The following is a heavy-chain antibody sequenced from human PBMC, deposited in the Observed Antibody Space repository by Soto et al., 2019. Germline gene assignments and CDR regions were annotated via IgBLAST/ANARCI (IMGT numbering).Heavy chain of an antibody. CDR3: ARARDSTTGTHINTMDV. CDR1: GLTVRTNY. D-gene: IGHD4-4*01. Sequence: EVQLVESGGGLIQPGGSLRLSCAPSGLTVRTNYLSWVRRAPGKGLEWLSIIYSDGSTYYSDSVRGRFTISRDTSKNTLYLQINSLRAEDTAVYYCARARDSTTGTHINTMDVWGQGTTVTVTS. J-gene: IGHJ6*02. V-gene: IGHV3-53*02. CDR2: IYSDGST.